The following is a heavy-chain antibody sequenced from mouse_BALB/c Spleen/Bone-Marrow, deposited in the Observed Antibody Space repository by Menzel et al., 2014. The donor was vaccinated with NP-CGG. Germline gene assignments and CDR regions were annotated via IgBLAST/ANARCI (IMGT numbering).Heavy chain of an antibody. D-gene: IGHD2-2*01. CDR1: GYTFTSYN. J-gene: IGHJ2*01. CDR2: IYPGNGDT. CDR3: ARGDGYDSYYFDY. Sequence: VQLQQSGAELVKPGASVKMSCKASGYTFTSYNMHWVKQTPGQGLGWIGAIYPGNGDTSYNQKFKGKATLTADKSSSTAYMQLSSLTSEDSAVYYCARGDGYDSYYFDYWGQGTTLTVSS. V-gene: IGHV1-12*01.